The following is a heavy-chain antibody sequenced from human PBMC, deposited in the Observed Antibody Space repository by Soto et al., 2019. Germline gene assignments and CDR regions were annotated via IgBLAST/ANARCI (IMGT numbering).Heavy chain of an antibody. CDR2: IKQDGSEK. D-gene: IGHD3-3*01. J-gene: IGHJ5*02. CDR3: ARGKKVGIWSGYPNWFDP. CDR1: GFTFSSYW. V-gene: IGHV3-7*01. Sequence: GGSLRLSCAASGFTFSSYWMSWVRQAPGKGLEWVANIKQDGSEKYYVDSVKGRFTISRDNAKNSLYLQMNSLRAEDTAVYYCARGKKVGIWSGYPNWFDPWGQGTLVTVSS.